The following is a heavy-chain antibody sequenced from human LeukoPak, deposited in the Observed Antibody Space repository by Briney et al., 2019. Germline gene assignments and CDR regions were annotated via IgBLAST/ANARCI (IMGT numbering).Heavy chain of an antibody. CDR1: GFTFSFYM. D-gene: IGHD1-20*01. CDR2: ISTSSSHI. J-gene: IGHJ4*02. V-gene: IGHV3-21*06. Sequence: PGGSLRLSCTASGFTFSFYMMNWVRQARGKGLEWVSSISTSSSHIYYADSLKGRFTVSRDNAKSSLYLQVNNLRAEDTAVYYCARDDNWNDKPFDLWGQGTLVTVSS. CDR3: ARDDNWNDKPFDL.